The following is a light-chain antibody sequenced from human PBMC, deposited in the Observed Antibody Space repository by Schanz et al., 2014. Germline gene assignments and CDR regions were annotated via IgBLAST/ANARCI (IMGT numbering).Light chain of an antibody. V-gene: IGKV3-15*01. J-gene: IGKJ1*01. CDR3: HQFGYSSWT. CDR1: QSVSSN. CDR2: GAS. Sequence: EIVMTQSPATLSVSPGERVTLSCRASQSVSSNLAWYQQKPGQAPRLLIYGASTRATGIPPRFSGSGSGTDFSLTITRLEPEDFAVYFCHQFGYSSWTFGQGTRLEI.